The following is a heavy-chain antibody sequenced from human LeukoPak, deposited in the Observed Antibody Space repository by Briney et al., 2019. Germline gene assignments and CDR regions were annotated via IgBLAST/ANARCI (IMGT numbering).Heavy chain of an antibody. CDR2: ISYDGSNK. CDR1: GFTFSSYA. J-gene: IGHJ4*02. D-gene: IGHD3-10*01. CDR3: SWFGELFQNYYFDY. Sequence: PGRSLRLSCAASGFTFSSYAMHWVRQAPGKGLEWVAVISYDGSNKYYADSVKGRFTISRDNSKNTLYLQMNSLRAEHTAVYYCSWFGELFQNYYFDYWGQGTLVTVS. V-gene: IGHV3-30*04.